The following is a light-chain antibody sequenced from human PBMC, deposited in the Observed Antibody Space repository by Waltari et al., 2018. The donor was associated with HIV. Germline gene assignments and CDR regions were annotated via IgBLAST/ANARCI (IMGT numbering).Light chain of an antibody. J-gene: IGKJ3*01. CDR3: QQTYNKIT. V-gene: IGKV1-39*01. CDR2: AAS. CDR1: QTISTY. Sequence: DIQMTQSPSSLSASLGARVIITCRASQTISTYVNWYQHKPGRAPNLLIYAASSLQSGVPSRFSGSGSGTDFTLTITSLQAEDFATYYCQQTYNKITFGPGTKV.